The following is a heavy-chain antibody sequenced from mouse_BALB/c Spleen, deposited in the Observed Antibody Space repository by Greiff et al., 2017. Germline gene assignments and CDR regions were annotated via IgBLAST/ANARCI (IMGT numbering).Heavy chain of an antibody. CDR2: IWGDGST. CDR1: GFSLTGYG. V-gene: IGHV2-6-7*01. J-gene: IGHJ3*01. CDR3: AREGGKNLFAY. Sequence: QVQLKESGPGLVAPSQSLSITCTVSGFSLTGYGVNWVRQPPGKGLEWLGMIWGDGSTDYNSALKSRLSISKDNSKSQVFLKMNSLQTDDTARYYCAREGGKNLFAYWGQGTLVTVSA.